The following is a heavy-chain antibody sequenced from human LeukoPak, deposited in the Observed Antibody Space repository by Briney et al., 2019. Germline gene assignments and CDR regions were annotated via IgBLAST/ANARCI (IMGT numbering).Heavy chain of an antibody. CDR3: ARHITMIVVVIADAFDI. J-gene: IGHJ3*02. V-gene: IGHV3-48*03. Sequence: GGSLRLSCAASGFTFSSYEMNWVRQAPGKGLEWVSYISSSGSTIYYADSVKGRFTISRDNAKNSLYLQMNSLRAEDTAVYYCARHITMIVVVIADAFDIWGQGTMVTVSS. CDR2: ISSSGSTI. D-gene: IGHD3-22*01. CDR1: GFTFSSYE.